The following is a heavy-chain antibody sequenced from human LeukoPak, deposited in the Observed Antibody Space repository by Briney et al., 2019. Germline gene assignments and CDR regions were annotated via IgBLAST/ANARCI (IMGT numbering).Heavy chain of an antibody. D-gene: IGHD3-10*01. Sequence: GGSLRLSCAASGFTFSSYSMNWVRQAPGKGLEWVSSISSSSSYIYYADSVKGRFTISRDNAKNSLYLQMNSLRAEDTAVYYCPRGGDVVLWFGELFQAPDFDYWGQGTLVTVSS. CDR1: GFTFSSYS. V-gene: IGHV3-21*01. CDR2: ISSSSSYI. J-gene: IGHJ4*02. CDR3: PRGGDVVLWFGELFQAPDFDY.